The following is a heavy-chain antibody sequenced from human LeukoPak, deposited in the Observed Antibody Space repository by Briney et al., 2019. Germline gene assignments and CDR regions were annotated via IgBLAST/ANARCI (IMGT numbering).Heavy chain of an antibody. CDR2: FDPEDGET. J-gene: IGHJ4*02. D-gene: IGHD4-17*01. Sequence: ASVKVSCKVSGYTLTELSMHWVRQAPGKGLEWMGGFDPEDGETIYAQKFQGRVTMTEDTSTDTAYMELSSLRSEDTAVYYCATDLTLSFYGDLKLGYWGQGTLVTVSS. V-gene: IGHV1-24*01. CDR1: GYTLTELS. CDR3: ATDLTLSFYGDLKLGY.